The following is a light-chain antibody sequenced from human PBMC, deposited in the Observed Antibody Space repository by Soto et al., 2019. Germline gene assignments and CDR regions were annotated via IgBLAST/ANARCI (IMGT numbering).Light chain of an antibody. CDR3: MQGTHWPELT. CDR1: HSLIYRDGKTY. Sequence: DVVLTQSPLSLSVTLGQPASLSCRSSHSLIYRDGKTYLNWFHQRPGQSPRRLIYRVSNRDSGVPDRFSGSGSVADFTLTISRVEAEDVGVYYCMQGTHWPELTFRGGTTVELK. CDR2: RVS. J-gene: IGKJ4*01. V-gene: IGKV2-30*01.